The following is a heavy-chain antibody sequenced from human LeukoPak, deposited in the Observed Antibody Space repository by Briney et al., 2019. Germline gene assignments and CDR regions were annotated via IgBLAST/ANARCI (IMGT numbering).Heavy chain of an antibody. D-gene: IGHD2-2*01. V-gene: IGHV1-18*01. CDR2: ISAYNGNT. CDR3: ASGGTYCSSTSCYSYYFDY. Sequence: ASVKVSCKASGGTFSSYAISWVRQAPGQGLEWMGWISAYNGNTNYAQKLQGRVTMTTDTPTSTAYMELRSLRSDDTAVYYCASGGTYCSSTSCYSYYFDYWGQGTLVTVSS. J-gene: IGHJ4*02. CDR1: GGTFSSYA.